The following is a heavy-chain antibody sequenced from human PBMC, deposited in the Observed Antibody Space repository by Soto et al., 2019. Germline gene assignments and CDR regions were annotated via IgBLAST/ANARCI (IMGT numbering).Heavy chain of an antibody. Sequence: QVLLVESGGGVVQPGRSLRISCAVSGFTFSSFGMHWVRQAPGKGLEWVAVISDDGGSKHYADSVKGRFTISRDNSNNTLYLQMDSLGPEDTAVYYCAKDRWGDFGDLNLPGYWGQGTPVTVSS. J-gene: IGHJ4*02. V-gene: IGHV3-30*18. D-gene: IGHD4-17*01. CDR1: GFTFSSFG. CDR2: ISDDGGSK. CDR3: AKDRWGDFGDLNLPGY.